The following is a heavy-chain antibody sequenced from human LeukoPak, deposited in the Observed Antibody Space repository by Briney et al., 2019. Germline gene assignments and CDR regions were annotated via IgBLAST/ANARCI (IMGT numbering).Heavy chain of an antibody. CDR3: ARSIPAATVDY. CDR2: IYYSGST. D-gene: IGHD2-2*01. Sequence: PSETLSLTCTVSGGSISSSSYYWGWLRQPPGKGLEWIGSIYYSGSTYYNPSLKSRVTISVDTSKNQFSLKLSSVTAADTAVYYCARSIPAATVDYWGQGTLVTVSS. J-gene: IGHJ4*02. CDR1: GGSISSSSYY. V-gene: IGHV4-39*01.